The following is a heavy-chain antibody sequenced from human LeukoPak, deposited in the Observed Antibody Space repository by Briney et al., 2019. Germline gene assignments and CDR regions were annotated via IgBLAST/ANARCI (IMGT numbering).Heavy chain of an antibody. CDR1: GFTFSSYT. CDR3: ARATWDPNYYYYMDV. Sequence: GGSLRLSCAASGFTFSSYTMKWVRQAPGKGLEWVSSISSSSSYIYYADSVKGRFTISRDNAKNSLLLQMISLRAEDTAVYFCARATWDPNYYYYMDVRGTGTTVTISS. V-gene: IGHV3-21*01. D-gene: IGHD1-26*01. CDR2: ISSSSSYI. J-gene: IGHJ6*03.